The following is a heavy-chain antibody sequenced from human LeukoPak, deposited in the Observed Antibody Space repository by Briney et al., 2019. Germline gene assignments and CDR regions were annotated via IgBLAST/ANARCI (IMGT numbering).Heavy chain of an antibody. CDR1: GVSHNAYY. Sequence: PSETPSHTCSVSGVSHNAYYWIWIRQATGKGLEWIVYVSHDGTTTYTPSLRSRVVMSVYTANNTSSLSLASVTAADTGVYFCARLDFYDVVGSYNHWGRGTPGTV. CDR3: ARLDFYDVVGSYNH. V-gene: IGHV4-59*01. J-gene: IGHJ5*02. CDR2: VSHDGTT. D-gene: IGHD3-16*01.